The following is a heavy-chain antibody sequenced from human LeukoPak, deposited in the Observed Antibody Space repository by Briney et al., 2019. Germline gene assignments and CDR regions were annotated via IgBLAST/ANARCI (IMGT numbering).Heavy chain of an antibody. CDR1: GYSISSGYY. J-gene: IGHJ3*02. D-gene: IGHD4-23*01. Sequence: SETLSLTCTVSGYSISSGYYWGWIRQPPGKGLEWIGSIYHSGSTYYNPSLKSRVTISVDTSKNQFSLKLSSVTAADTAVYYCARMTTVDDAFDIWGQGTMVTVSS. CDR2: IYHSGST. V-gene: IGHV4-38-2*02. CDR3: ARMTTVDDAFDI.